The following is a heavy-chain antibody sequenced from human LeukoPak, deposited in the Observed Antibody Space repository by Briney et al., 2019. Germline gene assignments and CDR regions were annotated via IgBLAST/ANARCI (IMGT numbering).Heavy chain of an antibody. V-gene: IGHV1-69*06. CDR3: ARLGYSSSWSSN. D-gene: IGHD6-13*01. J-gene: IGHJ4*02. CDR2: IIPIFGTA. CDR1: GGTFSSYA. Sequence: ASVKVSCKASGGTFSSYAISWVRQAPGQGLEWMGGIIPIFGTANYAQKFQGRVTITADKSTSTAYMELSSLRSEDTAVYYCARLGYSSSWSSNWGQGTLVTVSS.